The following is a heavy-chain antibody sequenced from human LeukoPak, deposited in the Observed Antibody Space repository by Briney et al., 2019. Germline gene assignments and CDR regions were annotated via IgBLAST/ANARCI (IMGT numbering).Heavy chain of an antibody. D-gene: IGHD6-19*01. CDR2: IYPGDSDT. CDR3: ARPSDTDPAGTYFQH. CDR1: GYSFASYW. Sequence: GESLKISCKGSGYSFASYWIGWVRQMPGQGLEWMGIIYPGDSDTRYSPSFQGQVLISADKSISTAYLHWGSLKASDTAMYYCARPSDTDPAGTYFQHWGQGTLVTVSS. V-gene: IGHV5-51*01. J-gene: IGHJ1*01.